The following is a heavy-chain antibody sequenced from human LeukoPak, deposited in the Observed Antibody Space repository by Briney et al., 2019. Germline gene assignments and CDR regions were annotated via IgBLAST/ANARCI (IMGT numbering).Heavy chain of an antibody. CDR3: AKDRVATHIGPVDY. D-gene: IGHD5-12*01. CDR1: GFTFDDYA. Sequence: PGRSLRLSCAASGFTFDDYAMHWVRQAPGKGLEWVSGISWNSGSIGYADSVKGRFTISRDNAKNSLYLQMNSLRAEDTALYYCAKDRVATHIGPVDYWGQGTLVTVSS. J-gene: IGHJ4*02. V-gene: IGHV3-9*01. CDR2: ISWNSGSI.